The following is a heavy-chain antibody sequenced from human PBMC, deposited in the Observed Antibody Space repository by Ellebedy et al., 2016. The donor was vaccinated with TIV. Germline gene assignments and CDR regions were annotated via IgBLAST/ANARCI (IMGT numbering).Heavy chain of an antibody. D-gene: IGHD6-13*01. CDR1: GGSISGYY. J-gene: IGHJ5*02. V-gene: IGHV4-59*08. CDR2: IFYSWST. Sequence: MPSETLSLTCTVSGGSISGYYWSWIRQSPGKGLEWLGSIFYSWSTNYNPSLKSRVTISVDTSKKQFSLKLSPVTAADTAVYYCARHPDSSNWYMVWWFDPWGQGTLVTVSS. CDR3: ARHPDSSNWYMVWWFDP.